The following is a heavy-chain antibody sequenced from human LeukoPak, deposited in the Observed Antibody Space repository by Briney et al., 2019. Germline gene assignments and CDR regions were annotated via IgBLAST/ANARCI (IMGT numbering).Heavy chain of an antibody. V-gene: IGHV4-34*01. CDR2: INHSGST. J-gene: IGHJ4*02. Sequence: PSETLSLTCAVYGGSFSGYYWSWIRQPPGKGLEWIGEINHSGSTNYNPSLKSRVTISVDTSKNQFSLKLSSVTAADTAVYYCARGDADPESVNFDYWGQGTLVTVSS. CDR1: GGSFSGYY. CDR3: ARGDADPESVNFDY.